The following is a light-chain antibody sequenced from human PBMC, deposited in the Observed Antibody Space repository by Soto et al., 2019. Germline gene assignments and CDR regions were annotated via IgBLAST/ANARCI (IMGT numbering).Light chain of an antibody. CDR3: QQYDTYPRT. CDR2: KAS. J-gene: IGKJ1*01. V-gene: IGKV1-5*03. CDR1: QSISNW. Sequence: DIEMTQSPSTLSAYVGDRVTITCRASQSISNWLAWYQQKPGKAPKLLIFKASTLESGVPSRFSGSGSGTEFTLNISSLQPDDFATYHCQQYDTYPRTFGQGTKVDIK.